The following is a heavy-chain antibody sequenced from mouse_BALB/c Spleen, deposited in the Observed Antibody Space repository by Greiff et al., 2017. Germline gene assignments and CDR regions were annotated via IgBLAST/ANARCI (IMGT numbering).Heavy chain of an antibody. CDR3: GSTMITTWFAY. V-gene: IGHV1-63*02. CDR1: GYTFTNYW. D-gene: IGHD2-4*01. Sequence: QVQLKESGAELVRPGTSVKISCKASGYTFTNYWLGWVKQRPGHGLEWIGDIYPGGGYTNYNEKFKGKATLTADTSSSTAYMQLSSLTSEDSAVYFCGSTMITTWFAYWGQGTLVTVSA. CDR2: IYPGGGYT. J-gene: IGHJ3*01.